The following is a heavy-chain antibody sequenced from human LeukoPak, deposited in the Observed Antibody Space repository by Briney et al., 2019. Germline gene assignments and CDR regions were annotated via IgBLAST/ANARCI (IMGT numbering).Heavy chain of an antibody. CDR1: GGSISSYY. D-gene: IGHD2-21*02. V-gene: IGHV4-4*07. Sequence: SETLSLTCTVSGGSISSYYWSWIRQPAGKGLEWIGRIYTSGSTNYNPSLKSRVTMSVDTSKNQFSLKLSSVTAADTAVYYCARDRRPLWDCGGDCPDAFDIWGQGTMVTVSS. CDR2: IYTSGST. J-gene: IGHJ3*02. CDR3: ARDRRPLWDCGGDCPDAFDI.